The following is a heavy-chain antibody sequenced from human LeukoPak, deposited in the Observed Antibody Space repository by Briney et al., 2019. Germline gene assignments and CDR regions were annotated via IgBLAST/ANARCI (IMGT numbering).Heavy chain of an antibody. CDR1: GFTFSNSG. Sequence: PGGSLRLSCEASGFTFSNSGMSWVRQAPGQGLEWVGRIKSKTDGEKSDYAAPGKGRFGISRDDSKNTLYLQMNSLKTEDTAVYYCTTGWSGGEEYWGQGTLVTVSS. CDR2: IKSKTDGEKS. V-gene: IGHV3-15*01. CDR3: TTGWSGGEEY. D-gene: IGHD3-16*01. J-gene: IGHJ4*02.